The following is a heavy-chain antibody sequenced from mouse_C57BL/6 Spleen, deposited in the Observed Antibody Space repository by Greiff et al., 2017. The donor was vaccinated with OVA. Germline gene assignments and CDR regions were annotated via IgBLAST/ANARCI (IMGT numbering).Heavy chain of an antibody. CDR2: ISDGGSYT. Sequence: EVQLVESGGGLVKPGGSLKLSCAASGFTFSSYAMSWVRQTPEKRLEWVATISDGGSYTYYTDNVKGRFTISRDNAKNNLYLQMSHLKAEDTAMYYCARDQGSYGNYDYYAMDYWGQGTSVTVSS. CDR3: ARDQGSYGNYDYYAMDY. D-gene: IGHD2-1*01. J-gene: IGHJ4*01. CDR1: GFTFSSYA. V-gene: IGHV5-4*01.